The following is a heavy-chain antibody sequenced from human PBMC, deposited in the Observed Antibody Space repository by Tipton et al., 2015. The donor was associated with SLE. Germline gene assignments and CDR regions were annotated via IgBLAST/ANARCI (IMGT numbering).Heavy chain of an antibody. Sequence: LRLSCTVSGGPISSGGYYWSWIRQHPGKGLEWIGYIYYSGSTYYNPSLKSRVTISVDTSKNQFSLKLSSVTAADTAVYYCARDRWNYYDSSGYYGAIDYWGQGTLVTVSS. V-gene: IGHV4-31*03. CDR1: GGPISSGGYY. CDR3: ARDRWNYYDSSGYYGAIDY. D-gene: IGHD3-22*01. CDR2: IYYSGST. J-gene: IGHJ4*02.